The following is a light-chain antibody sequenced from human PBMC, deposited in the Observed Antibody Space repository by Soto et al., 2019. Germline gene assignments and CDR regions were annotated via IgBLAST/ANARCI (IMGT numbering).Light chain of an antibody. CDR2: EVT. CDR3: SSYTSSSTVV. CDR1: SSDFGAYNS. J-gene: IGLJ2*01. Sequence: QSVLTQPASVSGSPGQSITISCTGTSSDFGAYNSVSWYQQHPGEAPKLLIYEVTNRPSGVSNRSSGSKSGNTASLAISGLQAEDEADYYCSSYTSSSTVVFGGGTKVTVL. V-gene: IGLV2-14*01.